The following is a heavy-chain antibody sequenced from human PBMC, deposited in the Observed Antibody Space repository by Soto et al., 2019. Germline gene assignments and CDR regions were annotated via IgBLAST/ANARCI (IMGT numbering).Heavy chain of an antibody. D-gene: IGHD3-9*01. CDR3: ASRPEFYDILTGYTPSYYYYMDV. Sequence: EVQLVESGGGLVKPGGSLRLSCAASGFTFSTYSMNWVRQAPGKGLEWVSSISSSSNYIYYADSVKGRFTISRDNAKNSLYLQMNSLRAEDTAAYYCASRPEFYDILTGYTPSYYYYMDVGGKGTTVTVS. V-gene: IGHV3-21*01. J-gene: IGHJ6*03. CDR2: ISSSSNYI. CDR1: GFTFSTYS.